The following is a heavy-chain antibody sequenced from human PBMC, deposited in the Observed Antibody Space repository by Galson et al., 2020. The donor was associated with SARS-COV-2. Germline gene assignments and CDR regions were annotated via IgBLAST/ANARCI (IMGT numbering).Heavy chain of an antibody. CDR2: IYSGGST. D-gene: IGHD6-19*01. Sequence: GGSLRLSCAASGFTVSSNYMSWVRQAPGKGLEWVSVIYSGGSTYYADSVKGRFTISRDNSKNTLYLQMNSLRAEDTAVYYCARDQGIRSGWYGYYYYYGMDVWGQGTTVTVSS. V-gene: IGHV3-53*01. CDR1: GFTVSSNY. CDR3: ARDQGIRSGWYGYYYYYGMDV. J-gene: IGHJ6*02.